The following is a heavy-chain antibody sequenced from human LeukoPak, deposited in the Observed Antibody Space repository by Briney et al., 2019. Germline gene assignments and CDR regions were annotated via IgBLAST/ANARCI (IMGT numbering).Heavy chain of an antibody. J-gene: IGHJ2*01. V-gene: IGHV3-74*01. CDR1: EFTFSSYW. Sequence: GGSLRLSCVASEFTFSSYWMHWVRQAPGKGLVWVSRINNDGTSTYYADSVKGRFTISRDNGENTVYLQLNSLGAEDTAVYYCARDLKGYYGSGSYYSRPDWYFDLWGRGTLVTVSS. CDR2: INNDGTST. CDR3: ARDLKGYYGSGSYYSRPDWYFDL. D-gene: IGHD3-10*01.